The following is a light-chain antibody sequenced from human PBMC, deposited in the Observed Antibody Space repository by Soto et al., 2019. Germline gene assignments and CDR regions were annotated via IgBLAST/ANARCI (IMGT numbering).Light chain of an antibody. CDR2: GAS. CDR1: QSVSSNY. CDR3: QQYGSSYT. J-gene: IGKJ2*01. V-gene: IGKV3-20*01. Sequence: EIVLTHSPGTLSLSPGERATLSCRASQSVSSNYLAWYQQKPGQAPRLLIYGASIRATGLPDRFSGSGSGTDFTLTISRLEPEDFAVYYCQQYGSSYTFGQGTKLEIK.